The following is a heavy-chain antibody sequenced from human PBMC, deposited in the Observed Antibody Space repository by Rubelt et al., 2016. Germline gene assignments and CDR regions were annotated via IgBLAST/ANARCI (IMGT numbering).Heavy chain of an antibody. J-gene: IGHJ5*02. V-gene: IGHV3-9*01. Sequence: EVQLLESGGGLVQPGGSLRLSCVASGFNFNNNALSWVRQAPGQGLEWVSGINWRSKRLGYAASVNGRFTISRDNAKSSLDLQMNSLRIEDTALYYCVKDMDSGWFEDLGFDDWGQGILDSVA. D-gene: IGHD3-10*01. CDR1: GFNFNNNA. CDR3: VKDMDSGWFEDLGFDD. CDR2: INWRSKRL.